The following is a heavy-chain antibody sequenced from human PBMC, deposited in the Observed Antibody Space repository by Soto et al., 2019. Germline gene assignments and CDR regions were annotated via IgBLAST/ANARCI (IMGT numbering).Heavy chain of an antibody. J-gene: IGHJ4*02. CDR1: GFTFSTYA. V-gene: IGHV3-23*01. Sequence: PGGSLRLSFVASGFTFSTYAMLWFRQAPGKGLECVAFISGSDTRTYYADSVKARFTVSRDNSKNTLYLQMNSLRAEDTAVYYCAKFDFYTVYSHXWGQGAQVTVSX. CDR2: ISGSDTRT. D-gene: IGHD3-9*01. CDR3: AKFDFYTVYSHX.